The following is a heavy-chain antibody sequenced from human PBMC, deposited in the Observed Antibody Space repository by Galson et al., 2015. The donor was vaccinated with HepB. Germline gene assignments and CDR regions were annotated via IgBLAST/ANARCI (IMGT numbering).Heavy chain of an antibody. V-gene: IGHV4-30-4*01. J-gene: IGHJ5*02. CDR1: GGSISSGDYF. D-gene: IGHD3-3*01. CDR2: IYYSGNT. Sequence: TLSLTCTVSGGSISSGDYFWSWIRQSPGKGLEWIGYIYYSGNTYYNPSLKSRVTMLVDKSKNQFSLNMSSVTAADTAVYYCARYRIPDDFWRQNWFDPWGQGTLVTVSS. CDR3: ARYRIPDDFWRQNWFDP.